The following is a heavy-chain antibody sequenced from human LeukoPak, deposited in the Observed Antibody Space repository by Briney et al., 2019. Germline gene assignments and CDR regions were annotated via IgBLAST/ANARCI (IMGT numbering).Heavy chain of an antibody. CDR1: GYSFTGYY. CDR2: INPNSGGT. Sequence: ASVQVSCQASGYSFTGYYMHWVRQAPGKGLEWMGRINPNSGGTNYAQKFQGRVTMTRDTSISKGYMALSSLRSDDTAVNYCTRDHCTSINCYEYNYYGMDVWGQGATVTVSS. CDR3: TRDHCTSINCYEYNYYGMDV. J-gene: IGHJ6*02. V-gene: IGHV1-2*06. D-gene: IGHD2-2*01.